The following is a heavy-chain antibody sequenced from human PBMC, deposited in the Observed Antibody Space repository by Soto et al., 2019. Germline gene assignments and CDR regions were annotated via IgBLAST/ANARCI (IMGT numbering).Heavy chain of an antibody. Sequence: PSETLSLTCSVSGGSISSSSHYWDWIRQPPGKGLEWIGNVYFSGSTYYNPSLKTRVTISVDPSKNQFSLKLTSVTATDTAVYYCASHSPDIVGTRGMDVWGQGTTVTV. CDR2: VYFSGST. V-gene: IGHV4-39*01. CDR3: ASHSPDIVGTRGMDV. CDR1: GGSISSSSHY. J-gene: IGHJ6*02. D-gene: IGHD5-12*01.